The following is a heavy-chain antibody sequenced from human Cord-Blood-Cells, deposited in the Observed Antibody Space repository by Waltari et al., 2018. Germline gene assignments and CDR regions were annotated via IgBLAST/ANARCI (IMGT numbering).Heavy chain of an antibody. CDR1: RGTFSTYA. Sequence: QVNLVQSGAEVKTPGASMKVSDKASRGTFSTYAISWVRQAPGQGLEWRGGIIPIFGKANYAQKFQGRVTITADKSTSTAYMELSSLRSEDTAVYYCARFSDFDWLFWFDPWGQGTLVTVSS. J-gene: IGHJ5*02. CDR3: ARFSDFDWLFWFDP. V-gene: IGHV1-69*06. D-gene: IGHD3-9*01. CDR2: IIPIFGKA.